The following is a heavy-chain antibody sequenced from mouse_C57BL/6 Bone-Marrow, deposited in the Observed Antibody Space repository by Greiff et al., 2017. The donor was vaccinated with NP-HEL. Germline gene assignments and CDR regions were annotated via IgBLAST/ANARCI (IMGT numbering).Heavy chain of an antibody. V-gene: IGHV1-76*01. Sequence: VKLQESGAELVRPGASVKLSCKASGYTFTDYYINWVKQRPGQGLEWIARLYPGSGNTYYNEKFKGKATLTAEKSSSTAYMQPSSLTSEDSAVYFCARGGGYGHYWGQGTTLTVSS. CDR3: ARGGGYGHY. CDR2: LYPGSGNT. D-gene: IGHD2-10*02. CDR1: GYTFTDYY. J-gene: IGHJ2*01.